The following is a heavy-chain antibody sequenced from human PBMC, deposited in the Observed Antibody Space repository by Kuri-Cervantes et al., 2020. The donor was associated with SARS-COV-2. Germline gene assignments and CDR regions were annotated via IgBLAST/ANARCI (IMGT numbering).Heavy chain of an antibody. CDR2: ISGSGGST. V-gene: IGHV3-23*01. CDR1: GFTFSSYA. J-gene: IGHJ4*02. CDR3: ARGDIAVDGALDY. Sequence: GGSLRLSCAASGFTFSSYAMSWVRQAPGKGLEWVSAISGSGGSTYYADSVKGRFTISRDNSKNSLYLQMNSLRAEDTALYYCARGDIAVDGALDYWGQGTLVTVSS. D-gene: IGHD6-19*01.